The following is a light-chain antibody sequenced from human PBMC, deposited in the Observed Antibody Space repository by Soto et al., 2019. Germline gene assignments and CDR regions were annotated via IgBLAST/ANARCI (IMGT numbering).Light chain of an antibody. CDR1: SSDVGGYNY. CDR2: EVT. Sequence: QSVLTQPASVSGSPGQSITISCTGTSSDVGGYNYASWYQQHPGKAPKLMIYEVTNRPSGVSRRFSGSKSGNTASLSISGIKAEDEGDYYCSSYTSSSTLEVFGTGTKLTVL. V-gene: IGLV2-14*01. J-gene: IGLJ1*01. CDR3: SSYTSSSTLEV.